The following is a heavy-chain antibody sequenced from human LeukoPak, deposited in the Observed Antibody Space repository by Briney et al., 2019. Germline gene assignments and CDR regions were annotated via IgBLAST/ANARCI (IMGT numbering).Heavy chain of an antibody. CDR1: GYTFTSYY. Sequence: ASVKVSCKASGYTFTSYYMHWVRQAPGQGLEWMGIINPSGGITTYAQKFQDRVTMTRDTSTSTVYMELSSLRSEDTAVFYCARAQLQLSLTQHYFDYWGQGTLVTVSS. D-gene: IGHD1-1*01. CDR3: ARAQLQLSLTQHYFDY. V-gene: IGHV1-46*01. CDR2: INPSGGIT. J-gene: IGHJ4*02.